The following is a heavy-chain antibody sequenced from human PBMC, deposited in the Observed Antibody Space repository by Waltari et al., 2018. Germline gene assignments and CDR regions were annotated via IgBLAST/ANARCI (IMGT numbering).Heavy chain of an antibody. CDR2: IKQDGSEK. J-gene: IGHJ4*02. V-gene: IGHV3-7*01. Sequence: SWVRQAPGKGLEWVANIKQDGSEKYYVDSVKGRFTISRDNAKNSLYLQMNSLRAEDTAVYYCARDQRRRMGGSGFYFDYWGQGTLVTVSS. CDR3: ARDQRRRMGGSGFYFDY. D-gene: IGHD1-26*01.